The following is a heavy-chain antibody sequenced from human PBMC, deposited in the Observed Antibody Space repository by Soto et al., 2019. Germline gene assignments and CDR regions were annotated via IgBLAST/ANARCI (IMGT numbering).Heavy chain of an antibody. CDR2: IYSTGST. Sequence: QVQLQESGPGLVKSSQTLSLTCTVSGGSISSGDYFWSWIRQPPGKGLVWIGYIYSTGSTYYNPSLKCRVTXSXDXTKNPFSLQLNPVTAADTAVYNGARRMPIDSYPFAYWGQGSLVTVSS. CDR3: ARRMPIDSYPFAY. D-gene: IGHD2-2*01. CDR1: GGSISSGDYF. V-gene: IGHV4-30-4*01. J-gene: IGHJ4*02.